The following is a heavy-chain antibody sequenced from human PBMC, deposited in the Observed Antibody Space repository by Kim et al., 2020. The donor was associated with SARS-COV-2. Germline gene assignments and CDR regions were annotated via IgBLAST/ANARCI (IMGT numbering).Heavy chain of an antibody. CDR2: IYTSGST. Sequence: SETLSLTCTVSGGSISSYYWSWIRQPAGKGLEWIGRIYTSGSTNYNPSLKSRVTMSVDTSKNQFSLKLSSVTAADTAVYYCARGDIVVVVAATRDPAECFQHWGQGTLVTVSS. CDR3: ARGDIVVVVAATRDPAECFQH. D-gene: IGHD2-15*01. CDR1: GGSISSYY. V-gene: IGHV4-4*07. J-gene: IGHJ1*01.